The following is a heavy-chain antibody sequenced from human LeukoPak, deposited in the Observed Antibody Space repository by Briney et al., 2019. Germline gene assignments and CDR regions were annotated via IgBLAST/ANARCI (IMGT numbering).Heavy chain of an antibody. CDR2: IYTSGST. CDR1: GGSISSGSYY. Sequence: SETLSLTCTVSGGSISSGSYYWSWIRQPAGKGLEWIGRIYTSGSTNYNPSLKSRVTISVDTSKNQFSPKLSSVTAADTAVYYCAREREFLEWLLLDYWGQGTLVTVSS. CDR3: AREREFLEWLLLDY. D-gene: IGHD3-3*01. V-gene: IGHV4-61*02. J-gene: IGHJ4*02.